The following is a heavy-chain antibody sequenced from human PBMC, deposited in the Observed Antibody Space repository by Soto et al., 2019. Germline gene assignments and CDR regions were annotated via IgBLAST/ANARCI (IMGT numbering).Heavy chain of an antibody. V-gene: IGHV3-48*01. D-gene: IGHD6-19*01. CDR3: AREGSSGWNGLNWFDP. CDR2: ISSSSSTI. Sequence: EVQLVESGGGLVQPGGSLRLSCAASGFTFSSYSMNWVRQAPGKGLEWVSYISSSSSTIYYEDSVKGRFTISRDNAKNSLYLQRNSLRAEDTAVYYCAREGSSGWNGLNWFDPWGQGTLVTVSS. J-gene: IGHJ5*02. CDR1: GFTFSSYS.